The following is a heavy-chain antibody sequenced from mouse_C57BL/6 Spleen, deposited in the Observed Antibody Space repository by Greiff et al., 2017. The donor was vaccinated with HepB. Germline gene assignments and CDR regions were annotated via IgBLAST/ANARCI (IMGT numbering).Heavy chain of an antibody. CDR1: GYTFTDYY. V-gene: IGHV1-26*01. Sequence: EVQLQQSGPELVKPGASVKISCKASGYTFTDYYMNWVKQSHGKSLEWIGDINPNNGGTSYNQKFKGKATLTVDKSSSTAYMELRSLTSEDSAVYYCARSDGYGNWYFDVWGTGTTVTVSS. J-gene: IGHJ1*03. CDR3: ARSDGYGNWYFDV. D-gene: IGHD2-2*01. CDR2: INPNNGGT.